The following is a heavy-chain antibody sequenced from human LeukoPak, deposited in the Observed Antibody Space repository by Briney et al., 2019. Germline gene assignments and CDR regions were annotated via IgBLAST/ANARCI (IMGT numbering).Heavy chain of an antibody. J-gene: IGHJ4*02. V-gene: IGHV3-74*03. CDR3: ARDSPWLPDPY. Sequence: GGSLRLSCAASGFNLNSYWMHWVRQAPGKGLVWVSRINIDGSDITYADSVKGRFTISRDNARNTVYLQMNGLRADDTAVYYCARDSPWLPDPYWGQGTLVTVSS. D-gene: IGHD5-24*01. CDR2: INIDGSDI. CDR1: GFNLNSYW.